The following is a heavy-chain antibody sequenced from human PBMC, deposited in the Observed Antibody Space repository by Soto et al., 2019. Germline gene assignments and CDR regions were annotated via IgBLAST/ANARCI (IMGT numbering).Heavy chain of an antibody. V-gene: IGHV3-21*01. J-gene: IGHJ6*02. CDR2: ISSSSSYI. Sequence: PRGSLRLSCAASGFTFSSYSMNWVRQAPGKGLEWVSSISSSSSYIYYADSVKGRFTISRDNAKNSLYLQMNSLRAEDTAVYYCARTLVAATLDYYYGMDVWGQGTTVTVSS. CDR3: ARTLVAATLDYYYGMDV. CDR1: GFTFSSYS. D-gene: IGHD2-15*01.